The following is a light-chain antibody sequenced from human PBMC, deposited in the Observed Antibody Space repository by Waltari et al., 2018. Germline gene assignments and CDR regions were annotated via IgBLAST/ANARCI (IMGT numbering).Light chain of an antibody. CDR1: QSLLYSNGYNY. V-gene: IGKV2-28*01. Sequence: DIVVTQSPLSLPVTPGEPASISCRSSQSLLYSNGYNYLDWYLQKQGQSPQLLIYLGSNRASGVPDRFSGSGSGTDFTLKISRVEAEDVGVYYCIQTLQTPLTFGGGTKVEIK. J-gene: IGKJ4*01. CDR3: IQTLQTPLT. CDR2: LGS.